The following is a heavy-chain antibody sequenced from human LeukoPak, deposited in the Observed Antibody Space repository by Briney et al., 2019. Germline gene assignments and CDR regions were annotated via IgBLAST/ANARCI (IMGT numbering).Heavy chain of an antibody. J-gene: IGHJ4*02. Sequence: GGSLRLSCTASGFTFGDYAMSWVRQAPGKGLEWVSVIYSGGSTYYADSVKGRFTISRHNSKNTLYLQMNSLRAEDTAVYYCARSEGLTGSFDYWGQGTLVTVSS. V-gene: IGHV3-53*04. CDR2: IYSGGST. CDR1: GFTFGDYA. CDR3: ARSEGLTGSFDY.